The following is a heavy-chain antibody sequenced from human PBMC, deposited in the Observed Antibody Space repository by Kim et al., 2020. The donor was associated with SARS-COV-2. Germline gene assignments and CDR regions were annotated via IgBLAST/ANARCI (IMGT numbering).Heavy chain of an antibody. CDR3: ARDSGQWVLLGWFDT. CDR2: ISSTSSTI. D-gene: IGHD1-26*01. V-gene: IGHV3-48*02. CDR1: GFTFSSYS. Sequence: GGSLRLSCVASGFTFSSYSMNWVRQAPGKGLEWVSYISSTSSTIYYADSVKGRFTISRDNAKNSLYLQMNSLRDEDTAVYYCARDSGQWVLLGWFDTWGQGTLVTVSS. J-gene: IGHJ5*02.